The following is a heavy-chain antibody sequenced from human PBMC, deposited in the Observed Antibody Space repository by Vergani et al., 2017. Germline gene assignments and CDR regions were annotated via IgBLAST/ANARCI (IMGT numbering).Heavy chain of an antibody. CDR3: AGQFWVSQGGGDFET. D-gene: IGHD3-16*01. CDR1: GYSISRGYY. J-gene: IGHJ3*02. Sequence: QVQLQESGPGLVKPSETLSLTCSVSGYSISRGYYWGWIRQPPGKGLEWIGTVFHSGSAYYNPSLRRRVTISVETSKNQFSLRLTTLTAADTAVYYCAGQFWVSQGGGDFETGGRGTEVSVSS. V-gene: IGHV4-38-2*02. CDR2: VFHSGSA.